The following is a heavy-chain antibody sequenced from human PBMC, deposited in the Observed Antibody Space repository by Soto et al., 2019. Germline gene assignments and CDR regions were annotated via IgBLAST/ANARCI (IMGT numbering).Heavy chain of an antibody. CDR1: GFTFSKYA. D-gene: IGHD3-22*01. J-gene: IGHJ4*02. Sequence: VGSLRLSCAASGFTFSKYAMHWVRQARGTGLEWVAVISNDGSNPYYADSVKGRFTISRDNSKNTLYLQMNSLREEDTAVYYCARTGYDRSGYFVEYYFDYWGQGTLVTVSS. CDR3: ARTGYDRSGYFVEYYFDY. V-gene: IGHV3-30-3*01. CDR2: ISNDGSNP.